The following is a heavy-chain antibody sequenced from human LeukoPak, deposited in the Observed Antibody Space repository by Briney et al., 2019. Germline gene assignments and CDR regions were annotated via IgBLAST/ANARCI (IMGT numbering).Heavy chain of an antibody. CDR1: GFTFSSYA. Sequence: PGGSLRLSCAASGFTFSSYAMRWVRQAPGKGLEWVAVISYDGNNKYYADSVKGRFTISRDNSKNTLYLQMNSLRAEDTAVYYCARDPRGGSVGSVRYAFDIWGQGTMVTVSS. D-gene: IGHD3-10*01. CDR2: ISYDGNNK. CDR3: ARDPRGGSVGSVRYAFDI. J-gene: IGHJ3*02. V-gene: IGHV3-30-3*01.